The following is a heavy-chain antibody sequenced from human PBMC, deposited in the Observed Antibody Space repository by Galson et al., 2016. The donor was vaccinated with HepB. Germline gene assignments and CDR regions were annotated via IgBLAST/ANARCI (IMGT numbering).Heavy chain of an antibody. CDR2: ISAGNGNT. D-gene: IGHD2-8*01. CDR3: ARVNRWGGLVDALWY. J-gene: IGHJ4*02. Sequence: SVKVSCKASGYTFTSYALHWVRQAPGQSLEWMGWISAGNGNTKYSHNFQGRVTITRDTSATIAYMELSSLRSEDTAVYYCARVNRWGGLVDALWYWGQGTLVTVFS. V-gene: IGHV1-3*01. CDR1: GYTFTSYA.